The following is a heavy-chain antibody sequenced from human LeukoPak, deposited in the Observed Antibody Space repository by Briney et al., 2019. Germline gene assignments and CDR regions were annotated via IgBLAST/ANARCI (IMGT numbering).Heavy chain of an antibody. CDR2: INHSGST. Sequence: SETLSLTCAVYGGSFSGYYWSWIRQPPGKGLEWIGEINHSGSTNYNPSLKSRVTISVDTSKNQFSLKLSSVTAADTAVYYCARVLRGRRLVQGYWYFDLWGRGTLVTVSS. CDR1: GGSFSGYY. J-gene: IGHJ2*01. D-gene: IGHD6-6*01. V-gene: IGHV4-34*01. CDR3: ARVLRGRRLVQGYWYFDL.